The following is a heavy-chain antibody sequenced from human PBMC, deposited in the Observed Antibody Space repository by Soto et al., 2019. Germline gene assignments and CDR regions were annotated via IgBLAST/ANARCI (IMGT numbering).Heavy chain of an antibody. CDR3: ARYPTLTDYFFHGMDV. J-gene: IGHJ6*02. Sequence: GESLKISCKGSGYTFTNYWIVWVRQVPGKGLEWMGIIYPGDSDTRYSPSFQGQVTISADRSISTAYLQWSSLKASDTGMYYCARYPTLTDYFFHGMDVWGQGTTVTVSS. CDR2: IYPGDSDT. V-gene: IGHV5-51*01. D-gene: IGHD4-17*01. CDR1: GYTFTNYW.